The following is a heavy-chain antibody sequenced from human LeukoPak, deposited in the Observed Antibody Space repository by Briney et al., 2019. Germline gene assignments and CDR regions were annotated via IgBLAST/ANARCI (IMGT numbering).Heavy chain of an antibody. CDR1: GYTFLSYD. CDR2: MNPYSGNS. J-gene: IGHJ6*02. Sequence: ASVKVSCKASGYTFLSYDINWVRQATGQGLEWMGWMNPYSGNSGYTQEFQGRVTMTRNTSANTAYMELSSLRSEDTAVYYCARSLAMVPGVITYYGMYVWGQGTTVTVSS. CDR3: ARSLAMVPGVITYYGMYV. V-gene: IGHV1-8*01. D-gene: IGHD3-10*01.